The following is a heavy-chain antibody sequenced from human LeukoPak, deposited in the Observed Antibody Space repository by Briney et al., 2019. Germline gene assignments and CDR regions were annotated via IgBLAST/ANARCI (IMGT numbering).Heavy chain of an antibody. CDR1: GGTFISYA. CDR2: IVPIFGAA. CDR3: ARGRRCSGGSCYSTNYFDY. Sequence: GASVKVSCKASGGTFISYAISWVRQSPGQGLEWMGGIVPIFGAANYAQKFQGRVTITADESTSTAYMELSSLRSEDTAVYYCARGRRCSGGSCYSTNYFDYWGQGTLVTVSS. J-gene: IGHJ4*02. V-gene: IGHV1-69*13. D-gene: IGHD2-15*01.